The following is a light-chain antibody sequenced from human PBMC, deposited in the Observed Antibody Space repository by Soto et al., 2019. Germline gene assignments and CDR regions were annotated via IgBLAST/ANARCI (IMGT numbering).Light chain of an antibody. V-gene: IGKV3-20*01. Sequence: EIVLTQSPGTLSLSPGDRATLSCRTSQTLSSSFLAWYQQTPGQAPRLLIYGAFKRATGIPDRFSGSGSGTDFTLTISRMEPEDFAVYCCQQYGSSPRTFGQGTKVDIK. J-gene: IGKJ1*01. CDR3: QQYGSSPRT. CDR2: GAF. CDR1: QTLSSSF.